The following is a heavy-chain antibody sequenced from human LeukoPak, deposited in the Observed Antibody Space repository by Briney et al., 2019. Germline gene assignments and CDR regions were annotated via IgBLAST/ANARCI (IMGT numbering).Heavy chain of an antibody. CDR3: ARDGDYGGNWDY. Sequence: ASVKVSCEASGYTFTSYGISWVRQAPGQGLEWMGWISAYNGNTNYPQKLQGRVTMTTDTSTSTAYMELRSLRSDDTAVYYCARDGDYGGNWDYWGQGTLVTVSS. CDR1: GYTFTSYG. J-gene: IGHJ4*02. CDR2: ISAYNGNT. D-gene: IGHD4-23*01. V-gene: IGHV1-18*01.